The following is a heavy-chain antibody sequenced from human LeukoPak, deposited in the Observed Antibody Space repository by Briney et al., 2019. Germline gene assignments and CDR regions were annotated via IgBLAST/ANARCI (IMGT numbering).Heavy chain of an antibody. CDR1: GGSFSGYY. V-gene: IGHV4-34*01. D-gene: IGHD3-3*01. Sequence: PSETLSLTCAVYGGSFSGYYWSWIRQPPGKGLEWIGEINHSGSTNYNPSLKSRVTISVDTSKNQFSLKLSSVTAADTAVYYCARGSFINYDFWSGLYYYGMDVWGQGTTVTVSS. CDR3: ARGSFINYDFWSGLYYYGMDV. CDR2: INHSGST. J-gene: IGHJ6*02.